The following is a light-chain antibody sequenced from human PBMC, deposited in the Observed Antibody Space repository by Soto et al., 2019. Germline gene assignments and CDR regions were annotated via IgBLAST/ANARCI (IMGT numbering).Light chain of an antibody. V-gene: IGLV1-40*01. CDR1: SSNIGAGYD. J-gene: IGLJ1*01. CDR3: QSYDSSLSALYV. Sequence: QSVLTQPPSVSGAPGQRVTISCTGSSSNIGAGYDVHWYQQLPGTAPKLLIYGNSNRPSGVPDRFSGSKSGASASLAITGLQAEDDVDYYCQSYDSSLSALYVFGTGTIVTVL. CDR2: GNS.